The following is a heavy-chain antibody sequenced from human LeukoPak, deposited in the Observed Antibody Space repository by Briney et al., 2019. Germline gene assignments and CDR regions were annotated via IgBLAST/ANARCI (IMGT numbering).Heavy chain of an antibody. J-gene: IGHJ4*02. CDR3: ARVGKYCSSTSCYSGHYFDY. CDR2: IYYSGST. D-gene: IGHD2-2*01. CDR1: GGSISSHY. Sequence: PSETLSLTCTVSGGSISSHYWSWLRQPPGKGLEWIGYIYYSGSTNYNPSLKSRVTISVDTSKNQFSLKLSSVTAADTAAYYCARVGKYCSSTSCYSGHYFDYWGQGTLVTVSS. V-gene: IGHV4-59*11.